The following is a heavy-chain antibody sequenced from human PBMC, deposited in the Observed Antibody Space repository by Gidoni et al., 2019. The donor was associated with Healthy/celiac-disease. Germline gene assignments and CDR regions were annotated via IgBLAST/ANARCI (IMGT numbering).Heavy chain of an antibody. V-gene: IGHV3-23*01. Sequence: EVQLLESGGGLVQPGGSLRLSCAASVFTFSSYAMSWVRQAPGKGLEWVSAISGSGGSTYYADSVKGRFTISRDNSKNTLYLQMNSLRAEDTAVYYCANDAMVRGVIITLDYWGQGTLVTVSS. D-gene: IGHD3-10*01. CDR3: ANDAMVRGVIITLDY. CDR2: ISGSGGST. CDR1: VFTFSSYA. J-gene: IGHJ4*02.